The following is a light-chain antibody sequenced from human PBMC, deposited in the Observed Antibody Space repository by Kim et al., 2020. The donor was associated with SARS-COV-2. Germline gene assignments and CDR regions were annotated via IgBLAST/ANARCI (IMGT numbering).Light chain of an antibody. CDR2: GKN. Sequence: ALGKTVRITCQGDNRRRDYASWFQQKPGQAPILVIYGKNNRPSGIPDRFSGSNSGNTASLTITGAQAEDEADYYCNSRDTSGNLVVFGGGTKLTVL. V-gene: IGLV3-19*01. CDR1: NRRRDY. J-gene: IGLJ2*01. CDR3: NSRDTSGNLVV.